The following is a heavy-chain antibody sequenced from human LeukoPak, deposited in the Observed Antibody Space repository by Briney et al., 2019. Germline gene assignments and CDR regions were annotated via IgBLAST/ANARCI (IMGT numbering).Heavy chain of an antibody. Sequence: SVKVSCRASGGTFSRYAISWVRQAPGQGLEWMGGIIPIFGTANYAQKFQGRVTITADESTSTAYMELSSLRSEDTAVYYCASTADRDSSGYYSDYWGQGTLVTVSS. J-gene: IGHJ4*02. CDR1: GGTFSRYA. CDR2: IIPIFGTA. CDR3: ASTADRDSSGYYSDY. V-gene: IGHV1-69*13. D-gene: IGHD3-22*01.